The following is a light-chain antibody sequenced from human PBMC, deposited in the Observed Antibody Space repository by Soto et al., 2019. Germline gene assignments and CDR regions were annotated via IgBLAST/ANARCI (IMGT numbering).Light chain of an antibody. J-gene: IGKJ5*01. Sequence: DIQMTQSPSTLSASVGDRVTITCRASQSISRWLAWYQQKPGKAPNLLIYKASSLESGVPSRFSGSGSGTDFTLTISSLQPEDFATYYCQQSYSTLTWTFGQGTRLEIK. CDR1: QSISRW. V-gene: IGKV1-5*03. CDR2: KAS. CDR3: QQSYSTLTWT.